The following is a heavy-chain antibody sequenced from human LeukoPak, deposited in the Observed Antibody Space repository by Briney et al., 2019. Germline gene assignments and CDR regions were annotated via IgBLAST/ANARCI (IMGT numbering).Heavy chain of an antibody. Sequence: ASVKVSCKSSGYTFTDYYMHWVRQAPGQGLEWMGWINPNGGGTNFAQSFQGRVTMTRDTSISTAYMELSSLRSDDTAIYYCATYEKHYFDYWGQGTLVTVSS. V-gene: IGHV1-2*02. CDR1: GYTFTDYY. CDR3: ATYEKHYFDY. D-gene: IGHD3-16*01. J-gene: IGHJ4*02. CDR2: INPNGGGT.